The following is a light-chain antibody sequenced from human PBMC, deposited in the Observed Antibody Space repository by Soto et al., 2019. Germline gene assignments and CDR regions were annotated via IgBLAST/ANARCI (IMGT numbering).Light chain of an antibody. CDR1: QNVYSSY. Sequence: EIVLTQSPGTLSLSPGEGATLSCRASQNVYSSYLAWYQQKPGQAPRLLIYRASSRATGIPDRFSGSGSGTDFTLTISRLEPEDLAVYYCQQYGTSPLTFGGGTKVEIK. V-gene: IGKV3-20*01. CDR3: QQYGTSPLT. CDR2: RAS. J-gene: IGKJ4*01.